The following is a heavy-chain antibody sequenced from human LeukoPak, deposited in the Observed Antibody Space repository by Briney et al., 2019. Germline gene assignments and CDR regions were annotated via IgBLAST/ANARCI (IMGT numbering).Heavy chain of an antibody. V-gene: IGHV4-59*01. J-gene: IGHJ4*02. Sequence: PLETLSLTCTVSGGSISRYYWSWIRQSPGKGLEWIGYIYYTETSYNPSLKSRVTISADTSKNQFSLKLYSVTAADTAVYYCATRKLGNNYWGQGTLVTVSS. CDR3: ATRKLGNNY. D-gene: IGHD7-27*01. CDR2: IYYTET. CDR1: GGSISRYY.